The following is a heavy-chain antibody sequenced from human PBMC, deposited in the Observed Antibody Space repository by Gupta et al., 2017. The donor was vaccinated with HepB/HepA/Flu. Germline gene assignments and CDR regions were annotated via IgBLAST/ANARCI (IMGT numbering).Heavy chain of an antibody. CDR2: INPKSGGT. J-gene: IGHJ4*02. D-gene: IGHD6-13*01. Sequence: QVQLVQSGAEVKKPGASVKVSCQASGYSFTGQHIHWVRQAPGQGREGMGGINPKSGGTNYAQKFQDWVTMRRDTSISTAYMGLRSLKSDDTAIYYCARGGGIALEFDYWGQGTLVTVSS. CDR3: ARGGGIALEFDY. V-gene: IGHV1-2*04. CDR1: GYSFTGQH.